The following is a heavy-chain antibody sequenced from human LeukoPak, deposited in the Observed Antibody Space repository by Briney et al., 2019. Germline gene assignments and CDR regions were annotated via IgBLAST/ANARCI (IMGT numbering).Heavy chain of an antibody. CDR2: IKQDGSEK. Sequence: GGSLRLSCAASGFTFSIYWISWVRQAPGKGLESVANIKQDGSEKYYVDSVKGRFTISRDNAKNSLYLQMNSLRAEDTAVYYCARGRGGIAVYYFDYWGQGTLVTVSS. V-gene: IGHV3-7*01. CDR3: ARGRGGIAVYYFDY. CDR1: GFTFSIYW. D-gene: IGHD6-19*01. J-gene: IGHJ4*02.